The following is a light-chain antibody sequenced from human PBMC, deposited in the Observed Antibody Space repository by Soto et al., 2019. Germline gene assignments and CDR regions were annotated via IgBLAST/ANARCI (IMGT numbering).Light chain of an antibody. J-gene: IGLJ2*01. CDR1: SSNMGINA. V-gene: IGLV1-36*01. CDR3: GAWDDSLNGPV. Sequence: QPVLTQPPSVSGAPRQRVTISCSGSSSNMGINAVNWYQQLPGKAPRLLIYYDDLLPAGVSDRFSGSKSGTSASLAISGLQSEDDADYYCGAWDDSLNGPVFGGGTQLTVL. CDR2: YDD.